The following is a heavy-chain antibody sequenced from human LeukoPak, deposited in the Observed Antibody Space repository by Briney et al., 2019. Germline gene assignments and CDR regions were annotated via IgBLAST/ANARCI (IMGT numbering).Heavy chain of an antibody. V-gene: IGHV4-38-2*02. CDR3: ASPTNYYGSGSPY. CDR2: IYHSGST. Sequence: SETLSLTCTVSGYSISSGYYWGWIRQPPGKGLEWIGSIYHSGSTYYNPSLKSRVTISVDTSKNQFSLKLSSVTAADTAVYYCASPTNYYGSGSPYWGQGTLVTVSS. D-gene: IGHD3-10*01. J-gene: IGHJ4*02. CDR1: GYSISSGYY.